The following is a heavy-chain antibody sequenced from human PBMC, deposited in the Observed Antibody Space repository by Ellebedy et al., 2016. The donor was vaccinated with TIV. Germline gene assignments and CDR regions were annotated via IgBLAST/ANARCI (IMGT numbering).Heavy chain of an antibody. CDR2: INSDGSST. Sequence: GESLKISCAASGFTFNNYWMHWVRQTPGKGLVWVSRINSDGSSTSYADSVKGRFTISRDNAKNTLYLQMNSLRAEDTAVYYCARGPPLLDIVGATRRVGSFDIWGQGTMVTVSS. CDR1: GFTFNNYW. V-gene: IGHV3-74*01. D-gene: IGHD1-26*01. J-gene: IGHJ3*02. CDR3: ARGPPLLDIVGATRRVGSFDI.